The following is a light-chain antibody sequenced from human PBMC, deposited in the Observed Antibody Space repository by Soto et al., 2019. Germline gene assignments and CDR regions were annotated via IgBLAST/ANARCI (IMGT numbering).Light chain of an antibody. Sequence: DIQMTQSPSSLSASVGDRVTITCRASQVIGNYLAWYQQKPGKVPKLLIYGAYTLQSGVPSRFSGSGSGTDFTLTISSLQPEDVAIYYCQKYNSGLITFGQGARLEFK. J-gene: IGKJ5*01. CDR1: QVIGNY. V-gene: IGKV1-27*01. CDR3: QKYNSGLIT. CDR2: GAY.